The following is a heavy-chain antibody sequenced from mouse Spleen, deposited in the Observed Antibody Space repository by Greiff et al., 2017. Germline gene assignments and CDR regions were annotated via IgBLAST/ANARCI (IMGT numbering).Heavy chain of an antibody. CDR1: GYTFTSYT. J-gene: IGHJ1*01. CDR2: INPSSGYT. V-gene: IGHV1-4*01. CDR3: ARGKLGGYFDV. D-gene: IGHD4-1*01. Sequence: QVQLQQSGAELARPGASVKMSCKASGYTFTSYTMHWVKQRPGQGLEWIGYINPSSGYTKYNQKFKDKATLTADKSSSTAYMQLSSLASEDSAVYYCARGKLGGYFDVWGAGTTVTVSS.